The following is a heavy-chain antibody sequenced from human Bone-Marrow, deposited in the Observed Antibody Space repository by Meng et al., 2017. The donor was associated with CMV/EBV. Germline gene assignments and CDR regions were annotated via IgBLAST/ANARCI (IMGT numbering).Heavy chain of an antibody. Sequence: GGSLRLSCAASGFTFTSYAMSWVRQAPGKGLEWVSSISDAGYSTYYAASVKGRFTISRDNSKNTLYLQMNSLRAEDTAVYYCARDEGYSGSLDYWGQGTLVTVSS. CDR2: ISDAGYST. J-gene: IGHJ4*02. V-gene: IGHV3-23*01. CDR1: GFTFTSYA. CDR3: ARDEGYSGSLDY. D-gene: IGHD1-26*01.